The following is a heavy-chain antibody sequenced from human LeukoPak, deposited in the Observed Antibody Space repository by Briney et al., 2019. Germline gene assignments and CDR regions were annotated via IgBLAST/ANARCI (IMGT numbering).Heavy chain of an antibody. J-gene: IGHJ4*02. D-gene: IGHD4-17*01. CDR1: GFTFSSYG. CDR3: AKPRGPYGDYATLFDY. Sequence: GGSLRLSCAASGFTFSSYGMHWVRQAPGKGLEWVAVISYDGSNKYYADSVKGRFTISRDNSKNTLYLQMNSLRTEDTAVYYCAKPRGPYGDYATLFDYWGQGTLVTVSS. V-gene: IGHV3-30*18. CDR2: ISYDGSNK.